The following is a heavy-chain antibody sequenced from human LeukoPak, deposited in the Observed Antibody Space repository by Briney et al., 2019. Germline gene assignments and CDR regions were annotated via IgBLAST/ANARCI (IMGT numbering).Heavy chain of an antibody. J-gene: IGHJ5*02. CDR2: ISDYNGNT. CDR3: ARDLYRDSLPVSWFDP. Sequence: ASVKVSCKASGYTFTSYGISWVRQAPGHGLEWMGWISDYNGNTSYAQKLQGRVTMTTDTSTSTAYMELRSLRSDDTAVYYCARDLYRDSLPVSWFDPWGQGTLVTVSS. D-gene: IGHD4-11*01. CDR1: GYTFTSYG. V-gene: IGHV1-18*01.